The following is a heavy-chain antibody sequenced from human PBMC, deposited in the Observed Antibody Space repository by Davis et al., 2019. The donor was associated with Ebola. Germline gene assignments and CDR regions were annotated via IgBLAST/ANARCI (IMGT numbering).Heavy chain of an antibody. CDR2: ISTYNDNT. V-gene: IGHV1-18*01. J-gene: IGHJ6*02. CDR3: ARDRYCSGGSCYSSYYYGMDV. Sequence: AASVKVSCTASGYTFTTYGISWVRQAPGQGLEWMGWISTYNDNTNYAQKLQGRVTMTTDTSTSTAYMELRSLRSDDTAVYYCARDRYCSGGSCYSSYYYGMDVWGQGTTVTVSS. CDR1: GYTFTTYG. D-gene: IGHD2-15*01.